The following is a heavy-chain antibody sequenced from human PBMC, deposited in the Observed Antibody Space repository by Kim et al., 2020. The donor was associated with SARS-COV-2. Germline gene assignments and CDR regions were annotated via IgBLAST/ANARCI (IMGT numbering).Heavy chain of an antibody. CDR3: ARVAVGELLIVRYGMDV. V-gene: IGHV1-3*01. J-gene: IGHJ6*02. CDR1: GYTFTSYA. D-gene: IGHD3-10*01. CDR2: INAGNGNT. Sequence: ASVKVSCKASGYTFTSYAMHWVRQAPGQRLEWMGWINAGNGNTKYSQKFQGRVTITRDTSASTAYMELSSLRSEDTAVYYCARVAVGELLIVRYGMDVWGQGTTVTVSS.